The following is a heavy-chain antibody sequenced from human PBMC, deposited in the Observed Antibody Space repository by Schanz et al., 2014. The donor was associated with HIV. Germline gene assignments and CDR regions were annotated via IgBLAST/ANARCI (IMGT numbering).Heavy chain of an antibody. CDR3: AKEEQQLGGVGGYHFDY. CDR1: GFTFDDYA. Sequence: EVQLVESGGDLVQPGRSLRLSCAASGFTFDDYAMHWVRQAPGKGLEWVSGISWNSGSIGYGDSVKGRFTISRDNAKNSLYLQMNSLRAEDTAVYYCAKEEQQLGGVGGYHFDYWGQGTLVTVSS. V-gene: IGHV3-9*01. CDR2: ISWNSGSI. D-gene: IGHD6-13*01. J-gene: IGHJ4*02.